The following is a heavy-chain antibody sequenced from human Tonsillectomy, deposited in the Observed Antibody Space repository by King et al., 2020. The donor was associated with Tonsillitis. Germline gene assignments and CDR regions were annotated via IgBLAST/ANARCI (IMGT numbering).Heavy chain of an antibody. Sequence: QLVQSGAEVKKPGSSVKVSCKASGDTFSSSAISWVRQAPGQRLEWMGRIIPILGMANYAQKFQGRVTIIADISTSTAYMELSSLRSEDTAVYYCARRVNDYGDYMGPPVRYFDLWGRGTLVTVSS. CDR2: IIPILGMA. CDR3: ARRVNDYGDYMGPPVRYFDL. J-gene: IGHJ2*01. D-gene: IGHD4-17*01. CDR1: GDTFSSSA. V-gene: IGHV1-69*04.